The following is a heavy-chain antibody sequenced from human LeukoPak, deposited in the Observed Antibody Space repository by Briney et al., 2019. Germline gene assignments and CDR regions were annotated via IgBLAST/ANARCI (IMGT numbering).Heavy chain of an antibody. D-gene: IGHD5-18*01. J-gene: IGHJ6*02. V-gene: IGHV1-3*01. Sequence: ASVTVSCKASGYTFTSYAMHWVRQAPGQRLEWMGWINAGNGNTKYSQKFQGRVTITRDTSASTAYMELSSLRSEDTAVYYCARDDSYGPYYYGVDVWGQGTTVTVSS. CDR1: GYTFTSYA. CDR2: INAGNGNT. CDR3: ARDDSYGPYYYGVDV.